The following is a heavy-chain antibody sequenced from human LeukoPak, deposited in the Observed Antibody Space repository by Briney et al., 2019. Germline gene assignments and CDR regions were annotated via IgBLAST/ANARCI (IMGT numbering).Heavy chain of an antibody. V-gene: IGHV1-46*01. CDR1: GYTFTSYY. Sequence: ASVKVSCKASGYTFTSYYMHWVRQAPGQGLEWMGIINSSGGSTSYAQKFQGRVTMTRDMSTSTVYMELSSLRSEDTAVYYCARGSPIFGVVEYNWFDPWGQGTLVTVSS. CDR2: INSSGGST. CDR3: ARGSPIFGVVEYNWFDP. D-gene: IGHD3-3*01. J-gene: IGHJ5*02.